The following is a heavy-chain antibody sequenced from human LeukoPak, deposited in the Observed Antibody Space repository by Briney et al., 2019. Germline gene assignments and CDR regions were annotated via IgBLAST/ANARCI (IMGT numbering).Heavy chain of an antibody. CDR2: ISSHNGYT. J-gene: IGHJ4*02. D-gene: IGHD6-19*01. Sequence: GASVKVSCKTSGYTFTSFGLSWVRQAPGQGLEWMGWISSHNGYTIYAQKLQGRVTMNTDTSTSTAYMELRSLRSDDTAVYYCARNYTSGGIDYWGQGTLVIVSS. V-gene: IGHV1-18*01. CDR1: GYTFTSFG. CDR3: ARNYTSGGIDY.